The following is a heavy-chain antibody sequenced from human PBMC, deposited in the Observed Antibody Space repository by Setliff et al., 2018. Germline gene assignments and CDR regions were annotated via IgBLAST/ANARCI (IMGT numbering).Heavy chain of an antibody. V-gene: IGHV5-51*01. Sequence: PGESLKISCKASGYTFTSNWIAWVRQMLGKGLEWMGLVFPSDSDTRYSPSFRGQVTISADKSISTAYLQWSSLKASDTAMYYCARLGWSDAFDFWGPGTLVTVSS. J-gene: IGHJ4*02. CDR1: GYTFTSNW. D-gene: IGHD6-19*01. CDR3: ARLGWSDAFDF. CDR2: VFPSDSDT.